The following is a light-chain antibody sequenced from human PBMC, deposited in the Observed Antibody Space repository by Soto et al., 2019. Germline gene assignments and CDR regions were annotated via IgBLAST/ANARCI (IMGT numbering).Light chain of an antibody. CDR1: HSISTN. Sequence: EIIMTQSPATLSVSPGEGATLSCRTSHSISTNLAWYQHKRGQSPRLLVYGASTRATGVPARFSGSGSGAEFTLSICSLQSEDFAVYYCQQYNSWPTFGGGTKVEIK. CDR2: GAS. J-gene: IGKJ4*01. V-gene: IGKV3-15*01. CDR3: QQYNSWPT.